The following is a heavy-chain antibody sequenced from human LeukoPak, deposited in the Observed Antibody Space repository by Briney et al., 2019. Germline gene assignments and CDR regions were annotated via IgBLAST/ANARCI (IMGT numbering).Heavy chain of an antibody. D-gene: IGHD2/OR15-2a*01. CDR2: IIPIFGTA. CDR3: ARNLKEYDYYYYYMDV. V-gene: IGHV1-69*05. J-gene: IGHJ6*03. Sequence: SVKVSCKASGGTFSSYAISWVRQAPGQGLEWMGRIIPIFGTANYAQKFQGRVTTTTDESTSTAYMELSSLRSEDTAVYYCARNLKEYDYYYYYMDVWGKGTAVTVSS. CDR1: GGTFSSYA.